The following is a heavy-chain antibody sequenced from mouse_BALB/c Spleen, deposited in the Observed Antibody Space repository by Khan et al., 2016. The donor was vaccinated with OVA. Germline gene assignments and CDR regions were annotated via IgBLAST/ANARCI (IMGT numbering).Heavy chain of an antibody. D-gene: IGHD2-12*01. Sequence: VKLEESGPGLVAPSQSLSITCTVSGFSLTSYGVHWVRQPPGKGLEWLGVIWAGGSTTYNSALLSRLSISKDNSTSPAFLKMLSPQTVDTAMYYCARLDAIWGQGTTLTVSS. J-gene: IGHJ2*01. CDR3: ARLDAI. CDR1: GFSLTSYG. V-gene: IGHV2-9*02. CDR2: IWAGGST.